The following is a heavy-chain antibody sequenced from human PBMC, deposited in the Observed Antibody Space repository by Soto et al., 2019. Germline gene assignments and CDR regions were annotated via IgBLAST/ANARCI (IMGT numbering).Heavy chain of an antibody. CDR3: AKGFGNDWAFDY. CDR2: ISNDGSNK. V-gene: IGHV3-30*18. CDR1: GFSFSTYG. Sequence: QVHLVESGGGVVQPGRSLRLSCAASGFSFSTYGMHWVRQAPGKGLEWVAFISNDGSNKYYADYVKGRFTISRDNSKNTLHLQMNSLRAEDTAVYYCAKGFGNDWAFDYWGQGTLLTVSS. D-gene: IGHD1-1*01. J-gene: IGHJ4*02.